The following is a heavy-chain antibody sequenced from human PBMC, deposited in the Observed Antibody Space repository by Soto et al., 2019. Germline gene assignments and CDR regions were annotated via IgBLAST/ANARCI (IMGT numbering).Heavy chain of an antibody. CDR1: GFTFRNYG. CDR2: IWYDGSQK. V-gene: IGHV3-33*01. D-gene: IGHD6-19*01. J-gene: IGHJ4*02. CDR3: ATIRRGSGWYNDW. Sequence: QVQLVESGGGVVQTGGSLRLSCAASGFTFRNYGMHWVRQAPGKGLEWVAVIWYDGSQKYEAGSVQGRFTISRDNSKNTWYMQMDSLRYGDTAVYYCATIRRGSGWYNDWWGQGTLVIVSS.